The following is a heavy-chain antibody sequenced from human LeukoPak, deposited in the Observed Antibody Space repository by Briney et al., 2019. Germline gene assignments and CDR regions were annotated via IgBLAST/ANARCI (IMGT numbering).Heavy chain of an antibody. CDR1: GYTFSNSY. D-gene: IGHD1-26*01. J-gene: IGHJ5*02. CDR3: PRAGGRSWFDP. V-gene: IGHV1-2*02. Sequence: GASVKVSCKASGYTFSNSYIHWVRQAPGQGLEWMGSMNPKSGGTKYAQKFQGRVSMTRDTSISTAYMELASLTSDDTAVYYCPRAGGRSWFDPWGQGTLVTVSS. CDR2: MNPKSGGT.